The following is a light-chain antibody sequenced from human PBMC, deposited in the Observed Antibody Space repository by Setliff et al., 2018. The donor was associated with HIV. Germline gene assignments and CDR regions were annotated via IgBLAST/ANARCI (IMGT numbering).Light chain of an antibody. V-gene: IGLV6-57*01. CDR1: SGGIGSSY. J-gene: IGLJ1*01. CDR2: EDK. CDR3: NSFASNSACRPYI. Sequence: NFMLTQPHSVSESPGKTVTISCTRSSGGIGSSYVQWYQQRPGSPPTTVIYEDKKRPSGVSDRFSGSVDTSSNSASLIISGLKSEDEADYYCNSFASNSACRPYIFGSGTKGTVL.